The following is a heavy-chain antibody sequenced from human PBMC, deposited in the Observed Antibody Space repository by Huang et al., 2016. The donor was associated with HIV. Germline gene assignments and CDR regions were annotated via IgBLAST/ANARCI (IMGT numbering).Heavy chain of an antibody. CDR3: ARTAYSYGFRQGYNWFDP. J-gene: IGHJ5*02. Sequence: QVLLVQSGAEVRKPGSSVKVSCTAFGGTFSSYAISWVRQAPGQGLEWMGGIIPIVGTANYTQKFQCRVTITVDESTNTGYMELTRLTSEDTAVYYCARTAYSYGFRQGYNWFDPWGQGTPVTVSS. V-gene: IGHV1-69*13. CDR2: IIPIVGTA. CDR1: GGTFSSYA. D-gene: IGHD5-18*01.